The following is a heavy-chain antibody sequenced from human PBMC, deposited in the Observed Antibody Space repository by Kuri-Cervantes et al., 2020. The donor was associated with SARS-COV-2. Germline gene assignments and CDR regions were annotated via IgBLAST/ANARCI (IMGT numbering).Heavy chain of an antibody. V-gene: IGHV1-3*01. Sequence: ASVKVSCKASGYTFTSYAMHWVRQAPGQRLEWMGWINAGNGNTKYSQKFQGRVTITRDTSASTAYMELSSLRSEDTAVYYCARDHAYCSRTSCQYYYYGMDVWGQGTTVTVSS. CDR3: ARDHAYCSRTSCQYYYYGMDV. J-gene: IGHJ6*02. D-gene: IGHD2-2*01. CDR1: GYTFTSYA. CDR2: INAGNGNT.